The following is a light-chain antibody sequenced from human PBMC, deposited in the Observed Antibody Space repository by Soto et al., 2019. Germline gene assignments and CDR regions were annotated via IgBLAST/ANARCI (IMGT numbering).Light chain of an antibody. CDR3: QQYGSSPRT. CDR1: QSVSSSY. Sequence: EIVLTQSPGTLSLSPGERATLSCRASQSVSSSYLAWYQQKPGQAPRLLIYGSSSRANVIPDRFSGSGSGTDFTLTISRLEPEDFAVYYCQQYGSSPRTFGQGTKVEIK. J-gene: IGKJ1*01. CDR2: GSS. V-gene: IGKV3-20*01.